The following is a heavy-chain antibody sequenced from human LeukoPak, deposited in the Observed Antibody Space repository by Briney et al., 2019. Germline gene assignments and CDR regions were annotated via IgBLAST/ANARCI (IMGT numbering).Heavy chain of an antibody. J-gene: IGHJ4*01. D-gene: IGHD5-12*01. CDR2: IGISSGNT. V-gene: IGHV3-48*01. CDR3: ARDHRYAFDN. CDR1: GFNFIDYS. Sequence: GGSLRLSCAASGFNFIDYSMNWVRQAPGKGLEWISYIGISSGNTKYADSVKGRFAISRDKARNSLYLQMNSLRVEDTAVYYCARDHRYAFDNWGHGTLVTVSS.